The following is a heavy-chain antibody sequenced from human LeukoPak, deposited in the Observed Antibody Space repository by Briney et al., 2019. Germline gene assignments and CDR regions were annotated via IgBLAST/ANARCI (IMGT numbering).Heavy chain of an antibody. CDR2: ISGSGGST. V-gene: IGHV3-23*01. Sequence: PGGSLRLSCAASEFTFSSYAMSWVRQAPGKGLEWVSAISGSGGSTYYADSVKGRFTISRDNSKNTLYLQMNSLRAEDTAVYYCAKDLISSWMWYFDYWGQGTLVTVSS. D-gene: IGHD2-15*01. CDR1: EFTFSSYA. CDR3: AKDLISSWMWYFDY. J-gene: IGHJ4*02.